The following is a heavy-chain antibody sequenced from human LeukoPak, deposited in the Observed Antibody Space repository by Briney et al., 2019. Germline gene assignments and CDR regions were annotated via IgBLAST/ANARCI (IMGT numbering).Heavy chain of an antibody. CDR3: AGDDGGQQLPGDY. J-gene: IGHJ4*02. V-gene: IGHV4-39*02. Sequence: SETLSLTCTVSGSYISSSSYSWGWIRQPPGKGLEWIGNIYYTGTTYSNPSLKSRVTISVDTSKNQFSLKLSSVTAADTAVYYCAGDDGGQQLPGDYWGQGTLVTVSS. CDR2: IYYTGTT. D-gene: IGHD6-13*01. CDR1: GSYISSSSYS.